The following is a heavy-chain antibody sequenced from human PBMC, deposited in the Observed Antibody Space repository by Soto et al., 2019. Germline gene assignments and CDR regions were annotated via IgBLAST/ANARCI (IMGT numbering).Heavy chain of an antibody. V-gene: IGHV5-51*01. Sequence: EXLKMTGMAFGHXFTTYRIPWVRQMHGKGLEWVGIIYPGDSDNRYSPSFEGHVTISGDNAISTAFLQWNSLKASDNGICYRAEHSTSAPKDYWGKGTLGTVSS. CDR2: IYPGDSDN. CDR1: GHXFTTYR. CDR3: AEHSTSAPKDY. D-gene: IGHD3-10*01. J-gene: IGHJ4*01.